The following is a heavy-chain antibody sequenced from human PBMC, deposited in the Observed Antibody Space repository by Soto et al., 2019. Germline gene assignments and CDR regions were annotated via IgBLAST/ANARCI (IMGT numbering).Heavy chain of an antibody. CDR3: ARDFTAAAEALDY. V-gene: IGHV1-2*04. D-gene: IGHD6-13*01. CDR2: INPNSGGT. J-gene: IGHJ4*01. Sequence: QVQLVQSGAEVKKPGASVKVSCKASGYTFTGYDMHWVRQATGQGLEWMGWINPNSGGTNYAQKFQGWVTMTRDTSISTAYMELGRLRSDDTAVYYCARDFTAAAEALDYWGQGNLVTVFS. CDR1: GYTFTGYD.